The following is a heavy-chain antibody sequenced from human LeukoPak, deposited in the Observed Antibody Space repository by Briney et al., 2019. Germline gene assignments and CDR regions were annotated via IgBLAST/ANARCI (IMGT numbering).Heavy chain of an antibody. CDR2: ISGSGGST. V-gene: IGHV3-23*01. CDR3: TIEGRYDFWSGYHDY. Sequence: GGSLRLSCAASGFTFSSYAMSWVRQAPGKGLEWVSSISGSGGSTYYGDSVKGRFTISRDNSKKTLHLQMTSLRAEDMAVYYCTIEGRYDFWSGYHDYWGQGTLVTVSS. J-gene: IGHJ4*02. CDR1: GFTFSSYA. D-gene: IGHD3-3*01.